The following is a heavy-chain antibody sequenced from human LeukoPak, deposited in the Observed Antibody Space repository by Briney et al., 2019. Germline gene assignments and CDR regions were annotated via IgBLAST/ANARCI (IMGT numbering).Heavy chain of an antibody. CDR2: IYYSGST. J-gene: IGHJ6*02. Sequence: SETLSLTCTVSGGSISSFYWSWIRQPPGKGLEWIGYIYYSGSTDYNPSLKSRVTISVDTSKNQFSLKLSSVTASDTAVYYCARQGYNSYYYGMDVWGQGTTVTVSS. CDR1: GGSISSFY. CDR3: ARQGYNSYYYGMDV. D-gene: IGHD5-24*01. V-gene: IGHV4-59*08.